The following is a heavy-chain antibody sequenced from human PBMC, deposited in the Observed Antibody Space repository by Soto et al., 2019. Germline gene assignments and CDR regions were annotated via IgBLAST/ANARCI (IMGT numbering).Heavy chain of an antibody. CDR1: GGSISGYY. Sequence: QVQLQESGPGLVKPSETLSLTGTVSGGSISGYYWSWIRQPAGKRLEWIGRIYASGNTNKNPSLKSRVTMAVDTSKNQFSLRLNSVTAADTAVYYCARVGRTRATVTTDAFDVWGQGTKVTVSS. V-gene: IGHV4-4*07. D-gene: IGHD4-17*01. CDR2: IYASGNT. CDR3: ARVGRTRATVTTDAFDV. J-gene: IGHJ3*01.